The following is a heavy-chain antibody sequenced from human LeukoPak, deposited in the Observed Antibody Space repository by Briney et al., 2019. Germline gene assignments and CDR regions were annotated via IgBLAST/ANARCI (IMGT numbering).Heavy chain of an antibody. CDR1: GFTFSSYW. J-gene: IGHJ5*02. CDR3: AREGAVAGIVWFDP. Sequence: GGSLRLSCAASGFTFSSYWMSWVRQAPGKGLEWVANIKQDGSEKYYVDSVKGRFTISRDNAKNSLYLRMNSLRAEDTAVYYCAREGAVAGIVWFDPWGQGTLVTVSS. D-gene: IGHD6-19*01. CDR2: IKQDGSEK. V-gene: IGHV3-7*01.